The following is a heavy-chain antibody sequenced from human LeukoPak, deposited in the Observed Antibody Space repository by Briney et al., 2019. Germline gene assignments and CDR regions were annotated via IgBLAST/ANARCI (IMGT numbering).Heavy chain of an antibody. V-gene: IGHV3-30*02. CDR1: GFIFSSYG. J-gene: IGHJ4*02. CDR3: AKEGGNSAFDY. CDR2: IPYDGSNK. D-gene: IGHD4-23*01. Sequence: GGSLRLSCAASGFIFSSYGMHWVRQAPGKGLEWVAVIPYDGSNKYYADSVKGRFTISRDNSKNTLYLQMNSLRAEDTAVYYCAKEGGNSAFDYWGQGTLVTVSS.